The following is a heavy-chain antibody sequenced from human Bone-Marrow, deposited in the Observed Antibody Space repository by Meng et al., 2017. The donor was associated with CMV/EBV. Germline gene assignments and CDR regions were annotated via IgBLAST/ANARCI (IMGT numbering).Heavy chain of an antibody. V-gene: IGHV3-30*14. CDR2: ISYDGSNK. CDR3: ARGLNRVTRGVYGMDV. D-gene: IGHD4-11*01. J-gene: IGHJ6*02. Sequence: LSLTCAASGFTFSSYAMHWVRQAPGKGLEWVAVISYDGSNKYYADSVKGRFTISRDNSKNTLYLQMNSLRAEDTAVYYCARGLNRVTRGVYGMDVWGQGTTVTVSS. CDR1: GFTFSSYA.